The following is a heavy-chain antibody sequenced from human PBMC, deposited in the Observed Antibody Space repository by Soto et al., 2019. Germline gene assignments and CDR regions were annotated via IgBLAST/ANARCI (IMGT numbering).Heavy chain of an antibody. CDR3: QNYDFWSCYGR. CDR2: IYYSGSA. J-gene: IGHJ4*02. V-gene: IGHV4-39*01. CDR1: GGYISSSSYY. Sequence: PSETLSLTCTVSGGYISSSSYYWGWIRQPPGKGLEWIGSIYYSGSAYYNTSLKNRVTISVDTSKNQFSLKLSSVTAADTAVYYCQNYDFWSCYGRWGQGTLVTVSS. D-gene: IGHD3-3*01.